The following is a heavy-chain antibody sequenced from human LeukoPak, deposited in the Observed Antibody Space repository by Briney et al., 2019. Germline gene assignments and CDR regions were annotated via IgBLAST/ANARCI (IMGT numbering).Heavy chain of an antibody. V-gene: IGHV4-59*08. Sequence: PSETLSLTCTDSGGSISSYYWSWIRQPPGKGPEWIGYIYYSGSTNYNPSLKSRVTISVDTSKNQFSLKLSSVTAADTAVYYCARTRMFGDDAFDIWGQGTMVTVSS. J-gene: IGHJ3*02. CDR3: ARTRMFGDDAFDI. CDR1: GGSISSYY. D-gene: IGHD3-10*02. CDR2: IYYSGST.